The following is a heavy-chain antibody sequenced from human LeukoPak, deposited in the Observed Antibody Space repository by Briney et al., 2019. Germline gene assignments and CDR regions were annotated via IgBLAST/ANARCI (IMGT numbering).Heavy chain of an antibody. CDR1: GYTLTELS. D-gene: IGHD2-15*01. V-gene: IGHV1-24*01. Sequence: GASVKVSCKVSGYTLTELSMHWVRQAPGKGLEWMGGFDPEDGETIYAQKFQGRVTITADKSTSTAYMELSSLRSEDTAVYYCAGGYCSGGSCLNYYYYMDVWGKGTTVTVSS. CDR3: AGGYCSGGSCLNYYYYMDV. CDR2: FDPEDGET. J-gene: IGHJ6*03.